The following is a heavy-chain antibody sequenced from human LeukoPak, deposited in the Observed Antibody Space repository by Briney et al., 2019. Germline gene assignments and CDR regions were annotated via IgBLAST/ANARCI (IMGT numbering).Heavy chain of an antibody. Sequence: NPGRSLRLSCAASGFTFTNYGMHWVRQAPGKELEWVAVIWYDGSKKYYADSVKGRFTISRDNSKNKVYMQMNSMRVEDTAVYYCVKDDGRVKGHIDYWGQGTPVTVS. CDR3: VKDDGRVKGHIDY. D-gene: IGHD5-24*01. J-gene: IGHJ4*02. V-gene: IGHV3-33*06. CDR1: GFTFTNYG. CDR2: IWYDGSKK.